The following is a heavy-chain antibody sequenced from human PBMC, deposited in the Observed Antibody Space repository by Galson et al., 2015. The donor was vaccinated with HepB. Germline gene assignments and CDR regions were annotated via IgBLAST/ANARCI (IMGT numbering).Heavy chain of an antibody. Sequence: SLRLSCAASGFSFDDYAMHWVRQAPGKGPEWVSSFNWNSGRLGYADSVKGRFTISRDNAKNSLYLQMNSLRAEDTAFYCCARGSLVETTMYFDYWGQGTLVTVSS. CDR3: ARGSLVETTMYFDY. D-gene: IGHD5-18*01. CDR1: GFSFDDYA. CDR2: FNWNSGRL. J-gene: IGHJ4*02. V-gene: IGHV3-9*01.